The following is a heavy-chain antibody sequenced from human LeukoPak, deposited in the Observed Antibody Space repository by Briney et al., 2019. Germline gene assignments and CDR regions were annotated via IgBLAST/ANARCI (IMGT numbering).Heavy chain of an antibody. CDR3: ARGSGYSGYDC. V-gene: IGHV4-4*02. J-gene: IGHJ4*02. CDR1: GGSISSSNW. Sequence: SETLSLTCAVSGGSISSSNWWSWVRQPPGKGLEWIGYIFNSGSTYYNPSLKSRVTILVDTSKNQFSLKLSSVTAADTAVYYCARGSGYSGYDCWGQGTLVTVSS. CDR2: IFNSGST. D-gene: IGHD5-12*01.